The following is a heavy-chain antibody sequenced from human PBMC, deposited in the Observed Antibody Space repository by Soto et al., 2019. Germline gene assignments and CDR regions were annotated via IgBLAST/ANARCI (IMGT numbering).Heavy chain of an antibody. CDR1: GGSISSSNW. D-gene: IGHD5-18*01. J-gene: IGHJ4*02. Sequence: PSETLSITCAVSGGSISSSNWWSWVRQPPGKGLEWIGEIYHSGNTNYNPSLKSRVTMAVDTSKNQFSLKLSSVTAADTAVYYCARVGFRGYSYGDGAPFHYWGQGTLVTVSS. CDR2: IYHSGNT. V-gene: IGHV4-4*02. CDR3: ARVGFRGYSYGDGAPFHY.